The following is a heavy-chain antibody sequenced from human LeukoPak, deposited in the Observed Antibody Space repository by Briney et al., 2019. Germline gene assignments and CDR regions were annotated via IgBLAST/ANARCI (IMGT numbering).Heavy chain of an antibody. CDR2: IYHSGST. Sequence: PSETLSLTCAVSVGSMSSGCYSWSWIRRPPGKGLEWIGYIYHSGSTYYNPSLKSRVTISVDRSKNQFSLKLSSVTAADTAVYYCARGAWVAAAGTGWFDPWGQGTLVTVSS. CDR3: ARGAWVAAAGTGWFDP. V-gene: IGHV4-30-2*01. J-gene: IGHJ5*02. CDR1: VGSMSSGCYS. D-gene: IGHD6-13*01.